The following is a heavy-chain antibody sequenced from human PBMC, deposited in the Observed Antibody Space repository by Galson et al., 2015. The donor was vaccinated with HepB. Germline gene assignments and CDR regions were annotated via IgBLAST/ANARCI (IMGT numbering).Heavy chain of an antibody. Sequence: QSGAEVKKPGESLKISCKGSGYRFSTYWIGWVRQLPGRGLEWMGSVYPGASDTGYSPSFQGQVTISADKSINTAYLQWSSLEASDTAMYYCARRQIYGSGFYGMDVWGQGTTVTVSS. V-gene: IGHV5-51*01. CDR3: ARRQIYGSGFYGMDV. J-gene: IGHJ6*02. CDR1: GYRFSTYW. D-gene: IGHD3-22*01. CDR2: VYPGASDT.